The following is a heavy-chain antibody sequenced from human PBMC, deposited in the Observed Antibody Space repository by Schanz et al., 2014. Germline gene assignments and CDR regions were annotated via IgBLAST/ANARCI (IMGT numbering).Heavy chain of an antibody. Sequence: EVQLLESGGGLVQPGGSLRLSCAASGFTFSAYAMTLVRQIPGKGLEWVSAISASGGTTYYADSVKGRFTISRDNSKNTLYLQMNSLRAEDTAVYYCAKTPREYCNYDNCPNWFDSWGQGTLVTASS. D-gene: IGHD2-15*01. CDR1: GFTFSAYA. CDR2: ISASGGTT. CDR3: AKTPREYCNYDNCPNWFDS. J-gene: IGHJ5*01. V-gene: IGHV3-23*01.